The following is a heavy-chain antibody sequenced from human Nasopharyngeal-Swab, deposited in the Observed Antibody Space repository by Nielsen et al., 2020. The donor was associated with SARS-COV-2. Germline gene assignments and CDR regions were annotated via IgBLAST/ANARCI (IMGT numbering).Heavy chain of an antibody. Sequence: GGSLRLSCAASGFTFNNYNFNWVRQAPGKGLEWVSSISSSSYIYYADSVKGRFTISRDNAKSSLYLQMNSLRAEDTAVYYCARDGLDYDFWSAYFMDVWGQGTTVTVSS. V-gene: IGHV3-21*01. J-gene: IGHJ6*02. CDR1: GFTFNNYN. CDR2: ISSSSYI. CDR3: ARDGLDYDFWSAYFMDV. D-gene: IGHD3-3*01.